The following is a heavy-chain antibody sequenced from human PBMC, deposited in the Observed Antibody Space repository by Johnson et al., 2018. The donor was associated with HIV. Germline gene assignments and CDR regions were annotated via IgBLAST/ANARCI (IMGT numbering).Heavy chain of an antibody. CDR3: ASYSSSDAFDI. J-gene: IGHJ3*02. D-gene: IGHD6-6*01. Sequence: VQLVESGGGLVQPGGSLRLSCAASGFSVSTYDMHWVRQAKGKGLDWVSVIGTAGDTYYLGSVKGRFTISRENAKNSLYLQMNSLRAEDTAVYYCASYSSSDAFDIWGQGTMVTVSS. CDR1: GFSVSTYD. V-gene: IGHV3-13*01. CDR2: IGTAGDT.